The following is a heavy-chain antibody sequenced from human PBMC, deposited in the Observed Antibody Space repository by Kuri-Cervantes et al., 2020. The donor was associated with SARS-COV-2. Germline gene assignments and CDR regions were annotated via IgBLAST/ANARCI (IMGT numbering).Heavy chain of an antibody. D-gene: IGHD5-24*01. CDR2: INHSGSN. Sequence: SQTLSLTCAVYGGSFSGYYWSWIRQPPGKGLEWIGEINHSGSNNYNPYLKSRVTVSVDTSKNHFSLKLSSVTAAVAAVYYCARYGLGADGYNPWGQGTLVTVSS. CDR3: ARYGLGADGYNP. J-gene: IGHJ5*02. CDR1: GGSFSGYY. V-gene: IGHV4-34*01.